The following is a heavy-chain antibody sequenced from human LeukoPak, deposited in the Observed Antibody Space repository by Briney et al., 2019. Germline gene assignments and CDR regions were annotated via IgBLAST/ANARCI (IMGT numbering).Heavy chain of an antibody. CDR3: ARDTYSGSYLDAFDI. Sequence: SVKVSCKASGGTFSSYAISWVRQAPGQGLEWMGGIIPIFGTANYAQKLQGRVTITTDESTSTAYMELSSLRSEDTAVYYCARDTYSGSYLDAFDIWGQGTMVTVSS. CDR2: IIPIFGTA. D-gene: IGHD1-26*01. CDR1: GGTFSSYA. J-gene: IGHJ3*02. V-gene: IGHV1-69*05.